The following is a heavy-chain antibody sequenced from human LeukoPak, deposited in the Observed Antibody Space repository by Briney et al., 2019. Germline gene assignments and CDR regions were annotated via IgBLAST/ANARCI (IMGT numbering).Heavy chain of an antibody. J-gene: IGHJ4*02. Sequence: GGSLRLSCAASGFTFSSYAMSWVRQAPGKGLEWVPVISGSGGSTYYADSVKGRFTISRDNSKHTLYLQMNSLRAEDTAVYYCAKDRSRHYFDYWGQGTLVTVSS. CDR3: AKDRSRHYFDY. CDR2: ISGSGGST. CDR1: GFTFSSYA. V-gene: IGHV3-23*01.